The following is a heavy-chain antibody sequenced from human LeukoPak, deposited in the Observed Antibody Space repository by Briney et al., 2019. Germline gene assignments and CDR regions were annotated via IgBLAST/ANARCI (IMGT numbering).Heavy chain of an antibody. V-gene: IGHV1-2*02. J-gene: IGHJ4*02. Sequence: ASVKVSCKASGYTFTGYYMHWVRQAPGQGLEWMGWINPNSGGTNYAQKFQGRVTMTRDTSISTAYMELSRLRSEDTAVYYCARETTCSSTSCHPSLDYWGQGTLVTVSS. CDR3: ARETTCSSTSCHPSLDY. CDR1: GYTFTGYY. CDR2: INPNSGGT. D-gene: IGHD2-2*01.